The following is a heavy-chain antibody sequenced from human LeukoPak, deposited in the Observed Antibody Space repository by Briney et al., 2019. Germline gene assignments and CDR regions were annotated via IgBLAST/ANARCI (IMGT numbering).Heavy chain of an antibody. D-gene: IGHD2-21*02. J-gene: IGHJ2*01. CDR2: FDPEDGET. V-gene: IGHV1-24*01. Sequence: ASVKVSCKVSRYTLTELSMHWVRQAPGKGLEWMGGFDPEDGETIYAQKFQGRVTMTEDTSTDTAYMELSSLRSEDTAVYYCATAAYCGGDCYPDWYFDLWGRGTLVTVSS. CDR1: RYTLTELS. CDR3: ATAAYCGGDCYPDWYFDL.